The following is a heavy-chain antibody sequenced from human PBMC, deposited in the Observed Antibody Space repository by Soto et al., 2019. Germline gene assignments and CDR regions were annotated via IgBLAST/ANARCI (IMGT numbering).Heavy chain of an antibody. CDR2: IIPISGTP. V-gene: IGHV1-69*06. Sequence: QVQLVQSGAEVKTPGSSVKVSCKASGGSFTTYSISWVRQAPGQGLEWMGGIIPISGTPNYAQKFQGRVTITADKYTTTAYMELNSLRFEDTAVYYCARGVGRTVRGVNLCYYYAMDVWGQGTTVTVPS. CDR3: ARGVGRTVRGVNLCYYYAMDV. CDR1: GGSFTTYS. J-gene: IGHJ6*02. D-gene: IGHD3-10*01.